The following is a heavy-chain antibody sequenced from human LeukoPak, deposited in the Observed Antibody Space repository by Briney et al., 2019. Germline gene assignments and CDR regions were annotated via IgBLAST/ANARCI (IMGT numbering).Heavy chain of an antibody. J-gene: IGHJ3*02. CDR3: ARVGRGDSVHGAFDI. CDR1: GFSFSDYW. V-gene: IGHV3-74*01. D-gene: IGHD4-17*01. Sequence: PGGSLRLSCAASGFSFSDYWMHWVRQAPGKGLVWVSRTNSDESIVKYADSVKGRFTISRDNAKNTLYLRMNSLRAEDTAVYYCARVGRGDSVHGAFDIWGQGTMVTVSS. CDR2: TNSDESIV.